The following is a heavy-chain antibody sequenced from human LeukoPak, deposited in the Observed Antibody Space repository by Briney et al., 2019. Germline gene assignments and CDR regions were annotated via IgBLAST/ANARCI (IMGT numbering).Heavy chain of an antibody. V-gene: IGHV3-21*01. CDR1: GFTFGSYA. CDR2: ITTTTSDT. CDR3: ARVVVGGWNYYGMDV. D-gene: IGHD2-15*01. J-gene: IGHJ6*02. Sequence: PGGSLRLSCAASGFTFGSYAMNWVRQAPGKGLEWVSSITTTTSDTYYADSVKGRFTISRDNAKNSLYLQMNSLRAEDTAVYYCARVVVGGWNYYGMDVWGQGTTVTVSS.